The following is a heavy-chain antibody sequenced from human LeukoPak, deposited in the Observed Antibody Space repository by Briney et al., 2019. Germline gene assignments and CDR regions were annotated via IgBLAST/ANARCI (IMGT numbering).Heavy chain of an antibody. V-gene: IGHV1-69*08. D-gene: IGHD3-10*01. J-gene: IGHJ5*02. CDR3: ARVNLRGSNYNWFDP. CDR1: GGTFLSHT. Sequence: SVKVSCKTSGGTFLSHTFSWVRQAPGKGLEWMGKITPVIETANYAQTLQGRVSIYADKSTTTVYMDLSGLRPDDTAVYYCARVNLRGSNYNWFDPWGQGTRVTVSS. CDR2: ITPVIETA.